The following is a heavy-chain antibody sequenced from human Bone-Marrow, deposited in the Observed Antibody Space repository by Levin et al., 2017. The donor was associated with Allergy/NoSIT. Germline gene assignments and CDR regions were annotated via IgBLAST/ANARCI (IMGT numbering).Heavy chain of an antibody. V-gene: IGHV4-59*01. D-gene: IGHD6-19*01. CDR3: ARYSAYSSGWYAVGDAFDI. Sequence: PSETLSLTCTVSGGSISSYYWSWIRQPPGKGLEWIGYIYYTGSTNYNPSLKSRVTISIDTSKNQFSLKLSSVAAADTAVYYCARYSAYSSGWYAVGDAFDIWGQGTMVTVSS. CDR1: GGSISSYY. CDR2: IYYTGST. J-gene: IGHJ3*02.